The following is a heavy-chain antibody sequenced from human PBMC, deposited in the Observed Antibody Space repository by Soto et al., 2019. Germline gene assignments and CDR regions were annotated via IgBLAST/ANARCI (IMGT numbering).Heavy chain of an antibody. Sequence: GESMKISCMGSGYSFNTYWSGWVSQMPGKGLEWMGIINPGDFDTRYSPSFQGHVTMSVDKSINTAYLQWSSLETSETALYFCVRLLGYSYGLQEGCDFWGQGIPVTGSS. V-gene: IGHV5-51*01. CDR1: GYSFNTYW. J-gene: IGHJ1*01. CDR2: INPGDFDT. CDR3: VRLLGYSYGLQEGCDF. D-gene: IGHD5-18*01.